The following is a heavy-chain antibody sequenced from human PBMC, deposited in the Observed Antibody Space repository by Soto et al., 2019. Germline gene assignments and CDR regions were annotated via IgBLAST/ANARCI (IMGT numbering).Heavy chain of an antibody. CDR3: ARDRGVAPPVAGNTHYYYYMDV. Sequence: QDQLVQSGGEVKKPGASVKVSCKASGYSFTNYGITWVRQAPGQGFEWMGWISAYNGDTNYAQKLQGRVNMTTDASPSKAYLELRRLRSDDTAVYYCARDRGVAPPVAGNTHYYYYMDVWGKCTTVTVSS. V-gene: IGHV1-18*01. D-gene: IGHD6-19*01. CDR2: ISAYNGDT. J-gene: IGHJ6*03. CDR1: GYSFTNYG.